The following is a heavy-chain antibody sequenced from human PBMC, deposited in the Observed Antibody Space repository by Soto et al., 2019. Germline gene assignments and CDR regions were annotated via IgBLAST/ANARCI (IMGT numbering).Heavy chain of an antibody. D-gene: IGHD3-3*01. CDR2: ISVSGGVT. CDR1: GFSFSSYA. CDR3: ARVSGSMTIFGVLIPTHWYFDL. V-gene: IGHV3-23*01. Sequence: EVQLLESGGGLVQPGGSLRLSCAASGFSFSSYAMGWVRQAPGKGLDWVSAISVSGGVTHYADSVKGRFTVSRDDSKNTLYLKMNSLRAEDTAIYYCARVSGSMTIFGVLIPTHWYFDLWGRGTLVTVSS. J-gene: IGHJ2*01.